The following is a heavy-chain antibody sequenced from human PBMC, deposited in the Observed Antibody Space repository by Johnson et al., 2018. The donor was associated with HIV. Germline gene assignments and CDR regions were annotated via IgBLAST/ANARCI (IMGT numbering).Heavy chain of an antibody. CDR2: IGYDGSDK. CDR3: ARVRSGRENVFDI. Sequence: VQLVESGGGVVRPGRSLRLSCAACEFTFSSYAMHWVRQAPGKGLEWVAVIGYDGSDKYYADSVKGRFTISRDNSKSTLYLQMNSLRAEDTAVYYCARVRSGRENVFDIWGQGTMVTVSS. J-gene: IGHJ3*02. D-gene: IGHD1-26*01. V-gene: IGHV3-30*04. CDR1: EFTFSSYA.